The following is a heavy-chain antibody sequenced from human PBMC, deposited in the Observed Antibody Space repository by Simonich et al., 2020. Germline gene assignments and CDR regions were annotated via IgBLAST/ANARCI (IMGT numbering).Heavy chain of an antibody. Sequence: QVQLVQSGAEVKKPGASVKVSCKAPGYTFTSYGISWVRQATGQGLEWMEWMNPNSGNTSYAQKFQGRVTITRNTSISTAYMELSSLRSEDTAVYYCARSRYCTNGVCYNWFDPWGQGTLVTVSS. CDR3: ARSRYCTNGVCYNWFDP. J-gene: IGHJ5*02. CDR2: MNPNSGNT. D-gene: IGHD2-8*01. V-gene: IGHV1-8*03. CDR1: GYTFTSYG.